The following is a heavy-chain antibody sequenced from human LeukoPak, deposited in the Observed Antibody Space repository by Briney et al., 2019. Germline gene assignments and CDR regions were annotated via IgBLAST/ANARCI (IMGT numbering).Heavy chain of an antibody. Sequence: GGSLRLSCAASGFPFSRFAMTWVRQAPGKGLEWVSAISGSSESTNYADSVKGRFTISRDNSKNTLYLQMNSLRAEDTAVYYCARDRYYDFWSGSPFDYWGQGTLVTVSS. CDR1: GFPFSRFA. D-gene: IGHD3-3*01. CDR2: ISGSSEST. V-gene: IGHV3-23*01. CDR3: ARDRYYDFWSGSPFDY. J-gene: IGHJ4*02.